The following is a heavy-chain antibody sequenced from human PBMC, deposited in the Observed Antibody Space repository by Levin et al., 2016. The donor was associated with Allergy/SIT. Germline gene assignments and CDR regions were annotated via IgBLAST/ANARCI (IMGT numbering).Heavy chain of an antibody. J-gene: IGHJ5*02. V-gene: IGHV1-46*03. CDR2: INPSGGST. CDR3: AREYYYDSSGPRGNWFDP. D-gene: IGHD3-22*01. Sequence: WVRQAPGQGLEWMGIINPSGGSTSYAQKFQGRVTMTRDTSTSTVYMELSSLRSEDTAVYYCAREYYYDSSGPRGNWFDPWGQGTLVTVSS.